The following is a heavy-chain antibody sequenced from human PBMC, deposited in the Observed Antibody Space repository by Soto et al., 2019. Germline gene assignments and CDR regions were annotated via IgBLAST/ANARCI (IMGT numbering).Heavy chain of an antibody. J-gene: IGHJ4*02. CDR1: GFPFSSYE. Sequence: GGSLRLSCEASGFPFSSYEMNCVRQAPWKGLEWVSCISSIGSSIFYADSVKGRFTISRDNTKNSLFLQLNSLRAEDTALYYCARENPCVNGACPCDSWGEGTLVTVSS. CDR2: ISSIGSSI. CDR3: ARENPCVNGACPCDS. D-gene: IGHD2-8*01. V-gene: IGHV3-48*03.